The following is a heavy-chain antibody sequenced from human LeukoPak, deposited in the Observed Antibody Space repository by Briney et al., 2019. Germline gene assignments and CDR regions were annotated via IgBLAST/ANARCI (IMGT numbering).Heavy chain of an antibody. Sequence: SETLSLTCAVYGGSFSGYYWSWIRQPPGKGLEWIGEINHSGSTNYNPSLKSRVTISVDTSKNQFSLKLSSVTAADTAVYYCARCRYGSGSYYIDYWGQGTLVTVSS. D-gene: IGHD3-10*01. CDR1: GGSFSGYY. J-gene: IGHJ4*02. V-gene: IGHV4-34*01. CDR3: ARCRYGSGSYYIDY. CDR2: INHSGST.